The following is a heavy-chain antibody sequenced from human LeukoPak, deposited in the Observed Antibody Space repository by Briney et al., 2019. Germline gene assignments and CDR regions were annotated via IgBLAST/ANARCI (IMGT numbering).Heavy chain of an antibody. V-gene: IGHV1-18*01. Sequence: RASVKVSCKASGYTFTSYGISWVRQAPGQGLEWMGWISAYNGNTNYAQKLQGRVTMTTDTSTSTAYMELRSLRSDDTAVYYCARFRPRIVGATSYYYYGMDVWGQGTTVTVSS. CDR1: GYTFTSYG. CDR2: ISAYNGNT. J-gene: IGHJ6*02. CDR3: ARFRPRIVGATSYYYYGMDV. D-gene: IGHD1-26*01.